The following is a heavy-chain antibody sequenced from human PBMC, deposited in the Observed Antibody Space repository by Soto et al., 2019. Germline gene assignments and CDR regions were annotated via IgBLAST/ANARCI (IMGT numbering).Heavy chain of an antibody. J-gene: IGHJ5*02. CDR2: IYYSESN. V-gene: IGHV4-39*01. Sequence: AETLSPTCTVSGGSISSSSYYWGWLRQATGKELEWIGSIYYSESNYYNPSLKSRVTISVDTSNNQYSQMMSSVTAADTAVSYCARRLSFIPAAVQCESWGPGTLVTASS. CDR3: ARRLSFIPAAVQCES. D-gene: IGHD6-13*01. CDR1: GGSISSSSYY.